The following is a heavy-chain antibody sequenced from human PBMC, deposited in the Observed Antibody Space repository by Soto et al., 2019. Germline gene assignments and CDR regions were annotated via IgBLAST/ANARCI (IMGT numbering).Heavy chain of an antibody. CDR1: GFTFSGSA. D-gene: IGHD2-21*02. J-gene: IGHJ5*02. CDR3: TRHEAYCGGDRHKFDWFDP. CDR2: IRSKVNSYAT. Sequence: PGGSLRLSCAASGFTFSGSAVHWVRQASGKGLGWVGRIRSKVNSYATTYAASVKGRFIISRDDSKNTAYLQMNSLKSDDTAVYYCTRHEAYCGGDRHKFDWFDPWSQGSLVTVSS. V-gene: IGHV3-73*01.